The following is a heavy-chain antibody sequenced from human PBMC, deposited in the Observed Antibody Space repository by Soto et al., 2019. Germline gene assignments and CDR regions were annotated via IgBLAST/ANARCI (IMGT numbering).Heavy chain of an antibody. CDR3: ARGVRLFRGSFDP. Sequence: QVHLQQWGAGLLKPSETLSLTCAVYGGSFSDTYWSWFRQPPGKGLEWIGEINHHTNTNYTPSLAIRVSLSVTPSKTHFSVNLTSVTAADTAVYYCARGVRLFRGSFDPWGQGTLVTVSS. CDR2: INHHTNT. D-gene: IGHD2-15*01. CDR1: GGSFSDTY. J-gene: IGHJ5*02. V-gene: IGHV4-34*01.